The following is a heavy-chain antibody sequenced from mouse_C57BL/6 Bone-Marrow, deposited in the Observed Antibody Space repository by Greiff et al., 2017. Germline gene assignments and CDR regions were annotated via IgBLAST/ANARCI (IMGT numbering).Heavy chain of an antibody. CDR3: TTNGYYGYAMDY. V-gene: IGHV14-4*01. Sequence: EVQLQQSGAELVRPGASVKLSCTASGFNIKDDYMHWVKQRPEQGLEWIGWIDPENGDTEYASKFQGKATVTADTSSNTAYLQLSCLTSEDTAVYYCTTNGYYGYAMDYWGQGTSVTVSS. CDR1: GFNIKDDY. CDR2: IDPENGDT. J-gene: IGHJ4*01. D-gene: IGHD2-3*01.